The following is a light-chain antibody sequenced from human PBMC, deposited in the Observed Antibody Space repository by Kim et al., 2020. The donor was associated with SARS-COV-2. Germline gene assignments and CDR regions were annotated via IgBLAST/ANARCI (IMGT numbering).Light chain of an antibody. J-gene: IGKJ3*01. CDR1: QSISSH. V-gene: IGKV1-39*01. CDR3: QQSYISPFT. CDR2: AAS. Sequence: DIQMTQSPSSLSASVGDRVTITCRTTQSISSHLNWYQQKPGRAPKLLISAASTLQGGVPSRFSGSGSETDFTLTISSLQPEDFATYFCQQSYISPFTFGPGTKVDIK.